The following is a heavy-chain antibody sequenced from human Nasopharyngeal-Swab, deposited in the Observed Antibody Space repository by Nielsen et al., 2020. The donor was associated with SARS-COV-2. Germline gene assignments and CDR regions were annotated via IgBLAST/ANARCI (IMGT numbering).Heavy chain of an antibody. CDR3: ASRYNLDY. CDR1: GFTFSSYS. Sequence: GESLKISCAASGFTFSSYSMNWVRQAPGKGLEWVSYISSSSTIYYADSVRGRFTISRDNAKNSLYLQMNSLRAEDTAVYYCASRYNLDYWGQGTLVTVSS. J-gene: IGHJ4*02. V-gene: IGHV3-48*01. D-gene: IGHD5-24*01. CDR2: ISSSSTI.